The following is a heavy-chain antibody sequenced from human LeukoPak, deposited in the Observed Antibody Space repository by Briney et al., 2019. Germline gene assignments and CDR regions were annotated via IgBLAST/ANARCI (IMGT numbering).Heavy chain of an antibody. Sequence: SETRSLTCTVSGGSINSYYWTWIRQPPGKGLDWIGYIYYSGSTNYKPSLKSRVTISVDTSKNQFSLKLTSVTAADTAVYYCARGVCSGGSCYYYYYGMDVWGQGTTVTVSS. CDR1: GGSINSYY. V-gene: IGHV4-59*01. J-gene: IGHJ6*02. CDR3: ARGVCSGGSCYYYYYGMDV. CDR2: IYYSGST. D-gene: IGHD2-15*01.